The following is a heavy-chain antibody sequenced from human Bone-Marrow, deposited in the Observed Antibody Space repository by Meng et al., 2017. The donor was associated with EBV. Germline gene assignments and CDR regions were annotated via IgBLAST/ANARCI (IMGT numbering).Heavy chain of an antibody. D-gene: IGHD2/OR15-2a*01. CDR2: IIPIFGPA. J-gene: IGHJ6*02. Sequence: AQRVESGAEVNKLGSAGKVSCKASGCTFSSQAVSWVRQAPGQGLEWRGGIIPIFGPANYAQKFQGRVTITADESTSTAYMELSSLRSEDTALYYCARDSRALGLSYYYYGMDVWGQGTTVTVSS. V-gene: IGHV1-69*01. CDR1: GCTFSSQA. CDR3: ARDSRALGLSYYYYGMDV.